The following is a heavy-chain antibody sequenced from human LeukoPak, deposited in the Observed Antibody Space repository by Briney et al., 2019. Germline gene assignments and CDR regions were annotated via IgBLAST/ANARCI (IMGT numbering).Heavy chain of an antibody. CDR1: GYTFIMYD. CDR3: ARAGFGGRNYYYYYMDV. Sequence: GASVTVSFTGSGYTFIMYDINWVRQAPGQGGEWMGGMNPNSGNTGYPQKFQRRVTITRNTSISTAYMELSSLRSEDTAVYYCARAGFGGRNYYYYYMDVWGKGTTVTVSS. J-gene: IGHJ6*03. D-gene: IGHD3-10*01. CDR2: MNPNSGNT. V-gene: IGHV1-8*01.